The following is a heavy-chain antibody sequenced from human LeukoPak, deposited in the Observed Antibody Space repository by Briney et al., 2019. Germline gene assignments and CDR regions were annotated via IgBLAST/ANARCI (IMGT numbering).Heavy chain of an antibody. V-gene: IGHV4-4*07. CDR2: IYTSGSY. J-gene: IGHJ4*02. CDR3: ATEGDSTAELSY. CDR1: GGSISSNY. D-gene: IGHD2/OR15-2a*01. Sequence: SETLSLTCTVCGGSISSNYWTWIRQPAGKGLEWIGRIYTSGSYNYNPSLNSRVTMSVDTSRNQVSLRVKSVTAEDTAVYYCATEGDSTAELSYWGQGTLVTVSS.